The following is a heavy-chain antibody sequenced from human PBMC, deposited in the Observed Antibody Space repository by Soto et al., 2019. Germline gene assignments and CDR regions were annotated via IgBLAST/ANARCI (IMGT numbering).Heavy chain of an antibody. CDR3: ARADCGTATCYRRFDP. V-gene: IGHV4-34*01. Sequence: LETLSVTCAVYGGYFSGYYWSGILQRLGKGLEWIGEINHSGSTNYNPSLKSRVTISVDTSKKQFSLKLSSVTSTDKAVYFCARADCGTATCYRRFDPWGQGTLVTVSS. D-gene: IGHD2-2*01. J-gene: IGHJ5*02. CDR2: INHSGST. CDR1: GGYFSGYY.